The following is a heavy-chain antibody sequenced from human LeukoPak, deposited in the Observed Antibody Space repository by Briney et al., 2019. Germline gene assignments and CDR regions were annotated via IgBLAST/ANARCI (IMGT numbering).Heavy chain of an antibody. D-gene: IGHD3-10*01. Sequence: GGSLRLSCAASGFIFSSYGMSWVRQAPGKGLEWVSGISDDGASTYYVYSVKGRFTISRDTSKNTLYLQMSSLRAEDTAVYYCAKQKIPGSSWFDPWGQGTLVTVSS. V-gene: IGHV3-23*01. J-gene: IGHJ5*02. CDR1: GFIFSSYG. CDR2: ISDDGAST. CDR3: AKQKIPGSSWFDP.